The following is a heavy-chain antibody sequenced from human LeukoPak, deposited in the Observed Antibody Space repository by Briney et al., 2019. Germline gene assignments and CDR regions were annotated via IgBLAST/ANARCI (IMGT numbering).Heavy chain of an antibody. CDR2: ISSSGGST. D-gene: IGHD6-6*01. Sequence: PGGSLRLSCAASGFTFRSYGMSWVRQTPGKGLEWVSAISSSGGSTYYADSVKGRFTISRDNSKNTLFLQMSSLRAEDTAVYYCAKDRIAARPRWWFDPWGQGTLVTVSS. CDR1: GFTFRSYG. CDR3: AKDRIAARPRWWFDP. V-gene: IGHV3-23*01. J-gene: IGHJ5*02.